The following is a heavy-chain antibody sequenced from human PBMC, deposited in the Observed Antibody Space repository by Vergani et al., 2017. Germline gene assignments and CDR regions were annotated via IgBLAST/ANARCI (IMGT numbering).Heavy chain of an antibody. V-gene: IGHV3-21*06. CDR1: GFTFSSYA. CDR2: IGSSGPYI. J-gene: IGHJ6*02. CDR3: ARDCTSGGCPDNYGMDV. D-gene: IGHD2-8*01. Sequence: EVQLVESGGGLVQPGRSLRLSCTASGFTFSSYAMSWVRQAPGKGLEWVAFIGSSGPYINYADSVKGRFIISRDNTNNSLFLQLRSLRAEDAAVYYCARDCTSGGCPDNYGMDVWGQGATVTVSS.